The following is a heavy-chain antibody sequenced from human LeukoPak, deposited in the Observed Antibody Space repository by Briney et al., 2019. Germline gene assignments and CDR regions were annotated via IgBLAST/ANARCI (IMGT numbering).Heavy chain of an antibody. CDR3: VRTDTDTDGGKNWFDP. Sequence: SETLSLTCTVSGGSISSSSYYWGWIRQPPGKGLGWIGSIYYSGSTYYNPSLKSRVTMSVDTSKSQCSLKLSSVTAADTAVNYWVRTDTDTDGGKNWFDPWGQGTLVTVSS. V-gene: IGHV4-39*01. J-gene: IGHJ5*02. CDR2: IYYSGST. D-gene: IGHD5-18*01. CDR1: GGSISSSSYY.